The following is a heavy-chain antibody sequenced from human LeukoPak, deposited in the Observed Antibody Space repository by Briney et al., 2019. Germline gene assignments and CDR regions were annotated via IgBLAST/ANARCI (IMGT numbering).Heavy chain of an antibody. CDR2: IIPIFGTA. Sequence: EASVKVSCKASGGTFSSYAISWVRQAPGQGLEWMGGIIPIFGTANYAQKFQGRVTITTDESTSTAYMELSSLRSEDTAVYYCARHTQGTMTHARDNWFDPWGQGTLVTVSS. CDR3: ARHTQGTMTHARDNWFDP. J-gene: IGHJ5*02. D-gene: IGHD2-15*01. CDR1: GGTFSSYA. V-gene: IGHV1-69*05.